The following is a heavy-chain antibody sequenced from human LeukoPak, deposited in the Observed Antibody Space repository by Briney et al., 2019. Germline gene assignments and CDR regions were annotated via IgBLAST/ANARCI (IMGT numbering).Heavy chain of an antibody. D-gene: IGHD3-10*01. Sequence: GGSLRLSFAASGFTFSNAWMSWVRQAPGKGLEWVGRIKSKTDGGTTDYAAPVKGRFTISRDDSKNTLYLQMNSLKTEDTAVYYCTTWYGSGISVTDAFDIWGQGTMVTVSS. CDR2: IKSKTDGGTT. V-gene: IGHV3-15*01. CDR1: GFTFSNAW. J-gene: IGHJ3*02. CDR3: TTWYGSGISVTDAFDI.